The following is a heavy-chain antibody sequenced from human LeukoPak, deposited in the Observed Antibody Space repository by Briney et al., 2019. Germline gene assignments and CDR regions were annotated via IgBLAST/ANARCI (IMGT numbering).Heavy chain of an antibody. Sequence: PSETLSLTCTVSGSSISSYYWSWIRQPAGKGLEWIGRIYTSGSTNYNPSLKSRVTMSVDTSKNQFSLKLSSVTAADTAVYYCARDLIFAAARDAFDIWGQGTMVTVSS. D-gene: IGHD6-13*01. CDR3: ARDLIFAAARDAFDI. V-gene: IGHV4-4*07. J-gene: IGHJ3*02. CDR2: IYTSGST. CDR1: GSSISSYY.